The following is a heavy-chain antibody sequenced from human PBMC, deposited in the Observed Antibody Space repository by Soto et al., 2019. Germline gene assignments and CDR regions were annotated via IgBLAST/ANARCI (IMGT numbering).Heavy chain of an antibody. Sequence: QVQLQEAGPGLVKPSETLSLTCNVSGGSISSGGSYWSWIRQHPEKGLEWIGHFYYSGTTFYNPSLKSRATFALRTSRAQLSLRLTAVTAADTGIYYCARLGSSSGAEGIDTWGEGAQRTVS. J-gene: IGHJ1*01. D-gene: IGHD3-22*01. V-gene: IGHV4-31*03. CDR3: ARLGSSSGAEGIDT. CDR1: GGSISSGGSY. CDR2: FYYSGTT.